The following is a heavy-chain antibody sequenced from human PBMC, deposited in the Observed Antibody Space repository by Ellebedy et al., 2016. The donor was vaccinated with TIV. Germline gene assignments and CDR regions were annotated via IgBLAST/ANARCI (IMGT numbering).Heavy chain of an antibody. CDR3: AREKRTIFGVVIRGRYWFDP. Sequence: GSLRLSXAVYGGSFSGYYWSWIRQPPGKGLEWIGEINHSGSTNYNPSLKSRVTISVDTSKNQFSLKLSSVTAADTAVYYCAREKRTIFGVVIRGRYWFDPWGQGTLVTVSS. V-gene: IGHV4-34*01. D-gene: IGHD3-3*01. J-gene: IGHJ5*02. CDR2: INHSGST. CDR1: GGSFSGYY.